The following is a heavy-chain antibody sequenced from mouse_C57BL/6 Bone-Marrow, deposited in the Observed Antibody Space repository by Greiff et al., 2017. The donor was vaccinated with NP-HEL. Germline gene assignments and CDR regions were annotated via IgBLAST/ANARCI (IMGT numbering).Heavy chain of an antibody. J-gene: IGHJ1*03. V-gene: IGHV1-81*01. CDR1: GYTFTSYG. CDR3: ARSGGYYYGSSWYFDV. Sequence: QVQLQQSGAELARPGASVKLSCKASGYTFTSYGISWVKQRTGQGLEWIGEIYPRSGNTYYNEKFKGKATLTADKSSSTAYMELRSLTSEDSAVYFCARSGGYYYGSSWYFDVWGTGTTVTVSS. D-gene: IGHD1-1*01. CDR2: IYPRSGNT.